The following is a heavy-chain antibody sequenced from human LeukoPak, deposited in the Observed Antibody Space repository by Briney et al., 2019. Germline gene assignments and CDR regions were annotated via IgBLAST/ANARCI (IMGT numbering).Heavy chain of an antibody. CDR1: GYTFTSYG. J-gene: IGHJ4*02. Sequence: ASVKVSCKASGYTFTSYGISWARQAPGQGLEWMGWISAYNGNTNYAQELQGRVTMTTDTSTSTAYMELRSLRSDDTAVYYCPRRGYFVHLIPANNRPTMPDLDYWGQGTLVTVSS. CDR2: ISAYNGNT. V-gene: IGHV1-18*01. CDR3: PRRGYFVHLIPANNRPTMPDLDY. D-gene: IGHD3-22*01.